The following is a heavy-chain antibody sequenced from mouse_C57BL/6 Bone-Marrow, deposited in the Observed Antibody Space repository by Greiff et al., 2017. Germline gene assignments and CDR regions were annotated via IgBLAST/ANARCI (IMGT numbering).Heavy chain of an antibody. CDR2: ISSGSSSI. CDR1: GFTFSAYG. D-gene: IGHD3-1*01. CDR3: ARHRWAIDY. J-gene: IGHJ2*02. Sequence: DVMLVESGGGLVKPGGSLKLSCAASGFTFSAYGMHWVRQAPEQGLEWVAYISSGSSSIYYADTVKGRFTITRDNAKNTLFLQMTSLGSEDAAMYCCARHRWAIDYWGQGTSLTVSS. V-gene: IGHV5-17*01.